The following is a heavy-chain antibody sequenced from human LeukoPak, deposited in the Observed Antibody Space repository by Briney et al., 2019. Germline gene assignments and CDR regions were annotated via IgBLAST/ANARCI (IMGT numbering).Heavy chain of an antibody. D-gene: IGHD3-3*01. CDR3: AKARHYDFWSGVGSVLDY. CDR1: GFRFSDSG. CDR2: IRFDGTNK. V-gene: IGHV3-30*02. J-gene: IGHJ4*02. Sequence: GGSLRLSCAASGFRFSDSGMNWVRQAPGKGLEWVAFIRFDGTNKHYADSVKGRFTISRDNSKSTLYLQMNSLRAEDTAVYCCAKARHYDFWSGVGSVLDYWGQGTLVTVSS.